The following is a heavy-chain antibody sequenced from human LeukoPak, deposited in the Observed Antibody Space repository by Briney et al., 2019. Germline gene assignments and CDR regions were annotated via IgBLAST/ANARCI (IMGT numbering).Heavy chain of an antibody. V-gene: IGHV4-4*08. CDR2: IYCNGDT. CDR1: GYSITGYS. D-gene: IGHD4/OR15-4a*01. CDR3: VRGPYGASISNWFDP. J-gene: IGHJ5*02. Sequence: SETLSLTCSVSGYSITGYSWSWIRQTPGKGLEWIGYIYCNGDTHYNPSLNSRLSMSVETPNKQFSLNLRSVTAADTAVYYCVRGPYGASISNWFDPWGQGLLVTVSS.